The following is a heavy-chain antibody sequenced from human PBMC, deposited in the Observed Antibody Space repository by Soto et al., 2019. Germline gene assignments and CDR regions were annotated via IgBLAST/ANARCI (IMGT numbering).Heavy chain of an antibody. V-gene: IGHV3-33*01. J-gene: IGHJ6*02. CDR1: GFTFSSYG. D-gene: IGHD1-26*01. CDR2: IWYDGSNK. CDR3: ARDLEGGIWVRYYYGMDV. Sequence: GGSLRLSCAASGFTFSSYGMHWVRQAPGKGLEWVAVIWYDGSNKYYADSVKGRFTISRDNSKNTLYLQMNSLRAEDTAVYYCARDLEGGIWVRYYYGMDVWGQGTTVTVSS.